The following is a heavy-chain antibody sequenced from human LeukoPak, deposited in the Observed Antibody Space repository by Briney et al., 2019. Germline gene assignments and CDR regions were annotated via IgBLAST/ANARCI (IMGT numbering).Heavy chain of an antibody. V-gene: IGHV3-7*01. CDR1: GFTFSSYW. CDR2: IKQDGGEK. Sequence: GGSLRLSCAVSGFTFSSYWMNWVRQAPGKGLEWVASIKQDGGEKSYVDSVKGRFTISRDNAKNSLYLQMSSLRAEDTAVYYCARDGTAAGLYFDLWGQGTLVTVSS. D-gene: IGHD6-13*01. CDR3: ARDGTAAGLYFDL. J-gene: IGHJ4*01.